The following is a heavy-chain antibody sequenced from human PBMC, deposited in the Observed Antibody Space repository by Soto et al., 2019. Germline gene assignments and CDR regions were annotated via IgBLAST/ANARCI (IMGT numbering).Heavy chain of an antibody. CDR2: INPSGGST. V-gene: IGHV1-46*01. CDR3: ARGEGYSSSSLDY. J-gene: IGHJ4*02. Sequence: QVQLVQSGAEVKKPGSSVKVSCKASGGTFSSYAISWVRQAPGQGLEWMGIINPSGGSTSYAQKFQGRVTMTRDTSTSTVYMELSSLRSEDTAVYYCARGEGYSSSSLDYWGQGTLVTVSS. CDR1: GGTFSSYA. D-gene: IGHD6-6*01.